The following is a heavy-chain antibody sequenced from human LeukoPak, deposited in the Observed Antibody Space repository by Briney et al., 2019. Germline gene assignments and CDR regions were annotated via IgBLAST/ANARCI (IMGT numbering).Heavy chain of an antibody. CDR2: IYTSGTT. Sequence: PSETLSLTCTVSGGSFSTYYWSWIRQPAGKGLEWIGHIYTSGTTNYNPSLKSRVTMSIDTSKNQFSLKLSSVTAADTAVFYCASLTTADAFDIWGQGTMVTVSS. CDR1: GGSFSTYY. J-gene: IGHJ3*02. V-gene: IGHV4-4*07. D-gene: IGHD3-22*01. CDR3: ASLTTADAFDI.